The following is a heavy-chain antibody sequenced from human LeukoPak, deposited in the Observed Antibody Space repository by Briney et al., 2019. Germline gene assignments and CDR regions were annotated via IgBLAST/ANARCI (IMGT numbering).Heavy chain of an antibody. CDR1: GGSISSGDYY. CDR2: IYYSGST. J-gene: IGHJ4*02. CDR3: AREVHYYDSSGYSFDY. D-gene: IGHD3-22*01. Sequence: SETLSLTCTVSGGSISSGDYYWSWIRQPPGKGLEWIGYIYYSGSTYYNPSLKSRVTISVDTSENQFSLKLSSVTAADTAVYYCAREVHYYDSSGYSFDYWGQGTLVTVSS. V-gene: IGHV4-30-4*08.